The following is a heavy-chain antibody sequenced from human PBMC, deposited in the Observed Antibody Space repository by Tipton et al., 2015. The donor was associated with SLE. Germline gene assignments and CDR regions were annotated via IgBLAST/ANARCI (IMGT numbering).Heavy chain of an antibody. V-gene: IGHV4-39*07. CDR2: IFYSGST. CDR1: GDSISSSAYY. CDR3: ARASTPNSYECSGFYLSFYFDY. D-gene: IGHD3-22*01. J-gene: IGHJ4*02. Sequence: TLSLTCTVSGDSISSSAYYWGWVRQPPGKGLEWIGSIFYSGSTYYDPSLESRVTISVDTSKNQFSLKLSSVTAADTAVYYCARASTPNSYECSGFYLSFYFDYWGQGTQVTVSS.